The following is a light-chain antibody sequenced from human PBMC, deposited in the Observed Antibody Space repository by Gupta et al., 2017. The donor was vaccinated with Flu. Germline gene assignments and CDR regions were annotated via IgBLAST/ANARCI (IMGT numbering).Light chain of an antibody. CDR1: TGAVTSGHY. Sequence: QAVVTQEPSLTVSPGGTVTLTCGSSTGAVTSGHYPYWFQQKPGQAPRTLIYDASSKHSWTPARFSGSLLGGKVALTLSSAQPEDEADYYCSLSYSGVRVIGGGTKLTVL. V-gene: IGLV7-46*01. CDR3: SLSYSGVRV. CDR2: DAS. J-gene: IGLJ3*02.